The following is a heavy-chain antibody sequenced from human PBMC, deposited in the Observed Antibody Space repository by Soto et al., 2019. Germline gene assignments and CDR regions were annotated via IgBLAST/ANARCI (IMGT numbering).Heavy chain of an antibody. CDR3: SGAGCDGGSCYTLVGLRYGMDV. D-gene: IGHD2-15*01. CDR1: GFTFSSYA. V-gene: IGHV3-30-3*01. J-gene: IGHJ6*02. Sequence: QVQLVESGGGVVQPGRSQRLSCAASGFTFSSYAMYWVRQAPGKGLEWVAVISYDGNNKYYADSVMGRFTISRDNSENTLYLQMSSLRAEDTAVYYCSGAGCDGGSCYTLVGLRYGMDVWGQGTTVTVSS. CDR2: ISYDGNNK.